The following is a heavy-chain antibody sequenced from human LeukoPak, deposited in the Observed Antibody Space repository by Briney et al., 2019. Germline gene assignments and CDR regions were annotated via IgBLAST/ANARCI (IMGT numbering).Heavy chain of an antibody. CDR1: GGSISSGDCY. D-gene: IGHD2-2*01. Sequence: SQTLSLTCTVSGGSISSGDCYWSWIRQPPGKGLEWIGYIYHSGSTYYNPSLKSRVTISVDTSKNQFSLKLSSVTAADTAVYYCARDGDCCSSTSCYGDYWGQGTLVTVSS. J-gene: IGHJ4*02. CDR2: IYHSGST. V-gene: IGHV4-30-2*01. CDR3: ARDGDCCSSTSCYGDY.